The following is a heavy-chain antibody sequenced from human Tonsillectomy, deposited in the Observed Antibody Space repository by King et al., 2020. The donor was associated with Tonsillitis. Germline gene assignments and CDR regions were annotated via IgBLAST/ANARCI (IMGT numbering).Heavy chain of an antibody. D-gene: IGHD2-15*01. CDR3: ASGEVGAADY. CDR1: GFSVSDDY. Sequence: VQLVESGGGLVQPGGSLRLSCVASGFSVSDDYMDWVRQAPGKGLEWVGRIRNKANSYTTEYAASVKGRFTISRDDLKKSLYLQMNSLKSEDTAVYYCASGEVGAADYWGQGTLVTVSS. CDR2: IRNKANSYTT. V-gene: IGHV3-72*01. J-gene: IGHJ4*02.